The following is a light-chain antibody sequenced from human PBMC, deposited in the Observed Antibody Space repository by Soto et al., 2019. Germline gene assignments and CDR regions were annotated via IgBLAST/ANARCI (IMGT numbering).Light chain of an antibody. J-gene: IGKJ3*01. CDR2: DAS. CDR1: QGIGIS. V-gene: IGKV1-17*03. CDR3: LQHTNYPFT. Sequence: DIQMTQSPSAMSASVGDRVTITCRASQGIGISLAWFQQRPGKVPKRLIYDASILESGVPSRFSGSGSGTEFTLTICSLQPEDFATYYCLQHTNYPFTFGPGTKVDIK.